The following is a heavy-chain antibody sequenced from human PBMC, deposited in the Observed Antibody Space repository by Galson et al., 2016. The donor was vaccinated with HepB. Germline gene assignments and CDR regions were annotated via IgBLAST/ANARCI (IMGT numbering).Heavy chain of an antibody. V-gene: IGHV1-3*01. Sequence: SVKVSCKASGYTFTRYAIHWVRQAPGQRLEWMGWINAGNGNAKYSQKLQGRVTINRDTSASTAYMEPSSLRSEDTAVYYCARNRGPEGGNYFDFWGLGTLVTVSS. CDR1: GYTFTRYA. CDR3: ARNRGPEGGNYFDF. D-gene: IGHD1-14*01. CDR2: INAGNGNA. J-gene: IGHJ4*02.